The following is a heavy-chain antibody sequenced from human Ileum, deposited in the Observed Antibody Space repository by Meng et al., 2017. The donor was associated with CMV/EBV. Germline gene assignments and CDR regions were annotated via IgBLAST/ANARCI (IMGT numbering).Heavy chain of an antibody. CDR3: VRDLISGMVPLGY. CDR1: GFTFSDFY. Sequence: GESLKISCAASGFTFSDFYMSWIRQAPGKGLEWVAYISNSANTIYYADSVKGRFTISRYNDRDSLSLQMNSLRVEDTAIYYCVRDLISGMVPLGYWGQGTLVTVSS. V-gene: IGHV3-11*04. D-gene: IGHD3/OR15-3a*01. J-gene: IGHJ4*02. CDR2: ISNSANTI.